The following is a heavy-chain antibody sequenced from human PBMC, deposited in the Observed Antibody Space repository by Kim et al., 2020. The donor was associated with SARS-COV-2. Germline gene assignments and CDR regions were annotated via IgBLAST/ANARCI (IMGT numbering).Heavy chain of an antibody. J-gene: IGHJ6*02. Sequence: GGSLRLSCAASGFTFSSYGMHWVRQAPGKGLEWVAVIWYDGSNKYYADSVKGRFTISRDNSKNTLYLQMNSLRAEDTAVYYCARESGSSSPYYYYGMDVWVQGTTVTVSS. D-gene: IGHD6-13*01. CDR3: ARESGSSSPYYYYGMDV. V-gene: IGHV3-33*01. CDR1: GFTFSSYG. CDR2: IWYDGSNK.